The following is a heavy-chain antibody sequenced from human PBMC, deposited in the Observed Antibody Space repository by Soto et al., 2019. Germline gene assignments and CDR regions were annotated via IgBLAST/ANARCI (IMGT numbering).Heavy chain of an antibody. J-gene: IGHJ4*02. CDR3: ARDWTAGSYDF. Sequence: GGSLRLSSAGSGFSFSDYYMSCVRQAPGKGLEWVTNIKGDGSDKYYLDSVKVRFTVSRDNPRNSLFLQMNSLRAEDTAFYYCARDWTAGSYDFWGQGTLVTVSS. D-gene: IGHD3-10*01. CDR2: IKGDGSDK. V-gene: IGHV3-7*03. CDR1: GFSFSDYY.